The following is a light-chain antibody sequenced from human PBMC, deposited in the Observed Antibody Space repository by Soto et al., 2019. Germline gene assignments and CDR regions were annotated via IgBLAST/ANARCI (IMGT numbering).Light chain of an antibody. CDR1: QSVSSN. CDR2: GAS. J-gene: IGKJ5*01. Sequence: EIVMTQSPATLSVSPGERATLSCRASQSVSSNLAWYQQKPGQAPRLLIYGASTRATGIPGRFSGSGSGTEFTLTISSLQPEDFAVYYCQQYNKWPPITFGQGTRLEIK. CDR3: QQYNKWPPIT. V-gene: IGKV3-15*01.